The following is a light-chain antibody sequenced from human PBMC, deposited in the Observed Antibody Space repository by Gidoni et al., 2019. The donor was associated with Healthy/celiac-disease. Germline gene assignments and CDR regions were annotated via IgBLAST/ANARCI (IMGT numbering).Light chain of an antibody. V-gene: IGKV1-39*01. CDR2: AAS. CDR1: QSISSY. J-gene: IGKJ2*01. CDR3: QQSYSTPYP. Sequence: DRQMAQAPSSLSASVGDRVTITCRASQSISSYLNLYQQKPGKAPKLLIYAASILQSGVPSRCSGSGSGTDFTLTLSSLQPEYFATYYCQQSYSTPYPFGQGTKLEIK.